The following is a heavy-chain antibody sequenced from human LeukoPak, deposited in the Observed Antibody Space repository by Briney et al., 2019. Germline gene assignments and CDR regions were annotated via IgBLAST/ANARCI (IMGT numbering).Heavy chain of an antibody. Sequence: SETLSLTCAVSGGSISSSYWYIWIRQPPGKGLEWIGEVYHTGSTNYNPSLKSRVTISVDKSNDQFSLKLSSVTAADTVVYFCAQGGSGWRYDYWGQGTLVTVSS. J-gene: IGHJ4*02. D-gene: IGHD6-19*01. V-gene: IGHV4-4*02. CDR3: AQGGSGWRYDY. CDR1: GGSISSSYW. CDR2: VYHTGST.